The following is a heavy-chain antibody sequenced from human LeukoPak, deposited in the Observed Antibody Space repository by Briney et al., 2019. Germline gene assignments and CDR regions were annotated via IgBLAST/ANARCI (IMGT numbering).Heavy chain of an antibody. CDR2: ISTSGST. Sequence: SETLSLTCTVSGGSISSYYWSWIRQPAGKGLEWIGRISTSGSTNYSPSLKSRVTISVDTSNNQFSLKLSSVTAADTAVYYCARDSGPYNWFDPWGQGTLVTVSS. CDR1: GGSISSYY. J-gene: IGHJ5*02. V-gene: IGHV4-4*07. D-gene: IGHD6-25*01. CDR3: ARDSGPYNWFDP.